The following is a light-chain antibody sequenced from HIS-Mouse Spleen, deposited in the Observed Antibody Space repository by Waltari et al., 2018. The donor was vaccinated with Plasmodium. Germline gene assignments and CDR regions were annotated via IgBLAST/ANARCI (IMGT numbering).Light chain of an antibody. CDR2: LNSDGSH. CDR3: QTWGTGMV. Sequence: QLVLTQSPSASASLGASVKLTCTLSSGHSSYAIAWHQQQPEKGPRYLMKLNSDGSHSKGDRIPDRVSGSRSGAGRYLTISSLQSEDEADYYCQTWGTGMVFGGGTKLTVL. J-gene: IGLJ3*02. CDR1: SGHSSYA. V-gene: IGLV4-69*01.